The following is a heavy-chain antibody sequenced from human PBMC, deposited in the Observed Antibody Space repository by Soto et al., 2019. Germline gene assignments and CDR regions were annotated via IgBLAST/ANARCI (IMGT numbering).Heavy chain of an antibody. V-gene: IGHV3-23*01. J-gene: IGHJ4*02. D-gene: IGHD6-19*01. Sequence: EVQLLESGGDLVQPGGSLRLSCAASGFTFSSYAMTWVRQAPGEGLEWVSGISSSGGTTNYADSVKGRFTISRDNSKNPLNLQMDSLRAEDTAMYYCAKALYPGVAVAGTYWGQGTLVTVSS. CDR2: ISSSGGTT. CDR1: GFTFSSYA. CDR3: AKALYPGVAVAGTY.